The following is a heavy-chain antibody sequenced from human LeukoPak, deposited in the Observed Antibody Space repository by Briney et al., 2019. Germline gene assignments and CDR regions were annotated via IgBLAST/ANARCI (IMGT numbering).Heavy chain of an antibody. CDR1: GFTVSSNY. Sequence: GGSQRLSCAASGFTVSSNYMSWVRQAPGKGLEWVSVIYSGGSTYYADSVKGRFTISRDNSKNTLYLQMNSLRAEDTAVYYCARGMVRGVIHYYYYGMDVWGQGTTVTVSS. CDR2: IYSGGST. CDR3: ARGMVRGVIHYYYYGMDV. J-gene: IGHJ6*02. D-gene: IGHD3-10*01. V-gene: IGHV3-66*01.